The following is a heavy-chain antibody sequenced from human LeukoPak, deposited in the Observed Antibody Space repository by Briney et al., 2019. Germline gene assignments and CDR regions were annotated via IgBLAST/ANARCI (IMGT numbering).Heavy chain of an antibody. J-gene: IGHJ4*02. CDR1: GFTFSTFA. CDR2: ISYDGSNK. Sequence: PGGSLRLSCAASGFTFSTFAMIWVRQAPGKGLEWVAVISYDGSNKYYADSVKGRFTISRDNSKNTLYLQTNSLRAEDTAVYYCASYYYGSGSYYKRFDYWGQGTLVTVPS. CDR3: ASYYYGSGSYYKRFDY. D-gene: IGHD3-10*01. V-gene: IGHV3-30*04.